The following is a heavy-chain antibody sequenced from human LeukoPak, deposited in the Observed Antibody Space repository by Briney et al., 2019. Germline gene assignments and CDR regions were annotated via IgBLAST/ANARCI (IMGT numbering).Heavy chain of an antibody. D-gene: IGHD5-12*01. CDR1: GFTFSSYS. V-gene: IGHV3-21*01. CDR2: ISSSSSYI. J-gene: IGHJ4*02. CDR3: ARENPHSGYDYFFDY. Sequence: GGSLRLSCAASGFTFSSYSMNWVRQAPGEGLEWVSSISSSSSYIYYADSVKGRFTISRDNAKNSLYLQMNSLRAEDTAVYYCARENPHSGYDYFFDYWGQGTLVTVSS.